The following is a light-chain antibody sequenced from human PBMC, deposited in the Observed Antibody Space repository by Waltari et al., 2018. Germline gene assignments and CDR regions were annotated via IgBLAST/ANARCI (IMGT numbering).Light chain of an antibody. J-gene: IGKJ5*01. V-gene: IGKV3-15*01. CDR1: QSVSSN. CDR2: GAS. Sequence: IVMTQSPAPLSVSPGERATLSCRASQSVSSNLAWYQQKPGQAPRLLIYGASTRATGIPARFSGSGSGTEFTLTISSLQSEDLALYYCQQYNNWPPMTFGQGTRLEIK. CDR3: QQYNNWPPMT.